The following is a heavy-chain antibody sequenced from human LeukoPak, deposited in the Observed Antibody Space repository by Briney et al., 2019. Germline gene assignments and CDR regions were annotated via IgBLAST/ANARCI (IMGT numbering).Heavy chain of an antibody. D-gene: IGHD2-21*02. V-gene: IGHV3-74*01. CDR2: ISWNSGSI. Sequence: RGSLRLSCAASGFTFSSYWMHWVRQAPGKGLEWVSGISWNSGSIGYADSVKGRFTISRDNAKNSLYLQMNSLRAEDTAVYYCASTYVVVTAVHDAFHIWGQGTMVTVS. CDR3: ASTYVVVTAVHDAFHI. J-gene: IGHJ3*02. CDR1: GFTFSSYW.